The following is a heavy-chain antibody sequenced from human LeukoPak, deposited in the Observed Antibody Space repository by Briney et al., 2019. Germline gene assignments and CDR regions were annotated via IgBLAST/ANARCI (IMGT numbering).Heavy chain of an antibody. CDR2: IKQDGSEK. Sequence: PGGSLRLSCAASGFTFSSYWMSWVRQAPGKGLEWVANIKQDGSEKYYVDSVKGRFTISRDNAKNSLYQQMNSLRAEDTAVYYCARGHSSSWYPGHYFDYWGQGTLVTVSS. D-gene: IGHD6-13*01. CDR3: ARGHSSSWYPGHYFDY. J-gene: IGHJ4*02. CDR1: GFTFSSYW. V-gene: IGHV3-7*01.